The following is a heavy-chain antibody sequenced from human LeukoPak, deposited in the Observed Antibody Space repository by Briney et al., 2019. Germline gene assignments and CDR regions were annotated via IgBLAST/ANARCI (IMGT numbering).Heavy chain of an antibody. CDR2: IYHSGST. CDR3: ARMGYDFWSGYRLPQEDYMDV. CDR1: GGSISSGGYS. V-gene: IGHV4-30-2*02. Sequence: SETLSLTCAVSGGSISSGGYSWSWIRQPPGKGLEWIGYIYHSGSTYYNPSLKSRVTISVDTSKNQFSLKLSSVTAADTAVYYCARMGYDFWSGYRLPQEDYMDVWGKGTTVTVSS. J-gene: IGHJ6*03. D-gene: IGHD3-3*01.